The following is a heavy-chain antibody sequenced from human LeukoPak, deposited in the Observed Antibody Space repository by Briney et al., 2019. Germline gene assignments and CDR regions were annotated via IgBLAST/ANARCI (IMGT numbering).Heavy chain of an antibody. CDR1: GFTFSSYS. Sequence: GGSLRLSCAASGFTFSSYSMNWVRQAPGKGLEWVSSISSSSSYIYYADSVKGRFTIYRDNAKKSLYLQMNSLRAEDTAVYYCARRGSGVLQAPSFDPWGQGTLVTVSS. CDR3: ARRGSGVLQAPSFDP. CDR2: ISSSSSYI. J-gene: IGHJ5*02. D-gene: IGHD6-13*01. V-gene: IGHV3-21*01.